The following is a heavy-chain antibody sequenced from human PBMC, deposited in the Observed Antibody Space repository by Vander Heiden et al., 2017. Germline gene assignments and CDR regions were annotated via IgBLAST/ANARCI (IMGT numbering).Heavy chain of an antibody. Sequence: QLQESGPGLVKPSETLSLTCSVPGGSISGYYWSWIRQPAGKGLEWIGRIYTSGSTSYNPSLKSRVTMSVGSFKNEFFLKLRSVTAADTAVYYCARARPSGSSDYWGQGTLVTVSS. J-gene: IGHJ4*02. V-gene: IGHV4-4*07. D-gene: IGHD1-26*01. CDR2: IYTSGST. CDR3: ARARPSGSSDY. CDR1: GGSISGYY.